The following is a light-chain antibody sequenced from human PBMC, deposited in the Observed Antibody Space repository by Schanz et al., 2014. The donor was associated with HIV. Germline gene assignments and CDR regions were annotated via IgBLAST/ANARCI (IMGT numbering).Light chain of an antibody. CDR2: EVS. CDR1: TSDIGNHDF. Sequence: QSALTQPPSASGSPGQSVTISCTGTTSDIGNHDFVSWYQQHPGKAPKLMIYEVSKRPSGVPARFSGSKSGNTASLTVSAVQPEDEADYYCSSYGGFNNFVVFGGGTKLTVL. CDR3: SSYGGFNNFVV. V-gene: IGLV2-8*01. J-gene: IGLJ2*01.